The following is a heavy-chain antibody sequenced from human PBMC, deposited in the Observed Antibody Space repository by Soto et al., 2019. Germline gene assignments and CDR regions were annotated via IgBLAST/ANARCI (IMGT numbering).Heavy chain of an antibody. D-gene: IGHD1-7*01. CDR3: ARDMTRTVVPYFDF. CDR2: IIPISGAA. V-gene: IGHV1-69*06. Sequence: SVKFSCKASGGTFSNYVVNWVRQAPGQGLEWMGRIIPISGAANYAQKFQGRVTITADKSTSTSYMELSSLRSEDTAVYHCARDMTRTVVPYFDFWGQGTLVTVSS. CDR1: GGTFSNYV. J-gene: IGHJ4*02.